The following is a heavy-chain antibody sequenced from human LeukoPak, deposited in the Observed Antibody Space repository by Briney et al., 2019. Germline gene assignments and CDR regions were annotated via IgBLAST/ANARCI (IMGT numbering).Heavy chain of an antibody. D-gene: IGHD6-13*01. V-gene: IGHV4-34*01. CDR3: ARSSSWYVQADY. J-gene: IGHJ4*02. Sequence: SETLSLTCAVYGGSFSGYYWSWIRQPPGKGLEWIGEINHSGSTNYNPSLKSGVTISVDTSKNQFSLKLSSVTAADTAVYYCARSSSWYVQADYWGQGTLVTVSA. CDR2: INHSGST. CDR1: GGSFSGYY.